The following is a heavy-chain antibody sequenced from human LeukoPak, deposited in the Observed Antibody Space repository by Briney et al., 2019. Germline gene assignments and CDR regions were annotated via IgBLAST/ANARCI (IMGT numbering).Heavy chain of an antibody. Sequence: GGSLRLSCAASGFTFSSYRMSWVRQAPGKGLEWVSSISSSSSYIYYADSVQGRFTISRDNAKNSLYLQMNSLRAEDTAVYYCAGTCGGDCNDWFDPWGQGTLVTVSS. V-gene: IGHV3-21*01. CDR1: GFTFSSYR. CDR2: ISSSSSYI. D-gene: IGHD2-21*02. CDR3: AGTCGGDCNDWFDP. J-gene: IGHJ5*02.